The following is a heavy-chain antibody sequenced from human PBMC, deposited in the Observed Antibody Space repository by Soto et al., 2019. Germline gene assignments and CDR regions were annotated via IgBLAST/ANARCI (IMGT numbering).Heavy chain of an antibody. D-gene: IGHD5-12*01. J-gene: IGHJ6*02. CDR1: GGTFSSYA. CDR3: AREGGVREMATKFGYYYGMDV. CDR2: IIPIFGTT. Sequence: GAAVKVSCKASGGTFSSYAISWVRQAPGQGLEWMGGIIPIFGTTNYAQKFQGRVTITADESTSTAYMELSSLRSEDTAVYYCAREGGVREMATKFGYYYGMDVWGQGTTVTVSS. V-gene: IGHV1-69*13.